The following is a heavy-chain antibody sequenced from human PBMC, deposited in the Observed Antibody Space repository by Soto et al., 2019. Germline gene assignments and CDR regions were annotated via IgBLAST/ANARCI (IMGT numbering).Heavy chain of an antibody. V-gene: IGHV1-18*01. CDR3: ARSGSYYPARNWFGP. CDR2: ISGFNDDT. Sequence: QVQLVQSGAEMKNPGASEKVSCKASGYTFTSYGISWVRQAPGQGLEWMGWISGFNDDTNHAQKLQGRVTMTKDTSTSTAYMELRSLKSDDTAVYYCARSGSYYPARNWFGPWGQGTLVTVSS. D-gene: IGHD3-10*01. J-gene: IGHJ5*02. CDR1: GYTFTSYG.